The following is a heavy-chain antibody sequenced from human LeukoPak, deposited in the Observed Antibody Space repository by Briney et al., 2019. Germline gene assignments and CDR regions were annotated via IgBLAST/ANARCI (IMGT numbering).Heavy chain of an antibody. J-gene: IGHJ6*02. CDR3: ARDSPGGISYYYGMDV. Sequence: GRSLRLSCAASGFTFRSFAVHWVRQAPGKGLEWVAVISYDGSKKYYADSVKGRFTISRDDSKNTLYLQMNSLRAEDTAVYYCARDSPGGISYYYGMDVWGQGTTVTVSS. D-gene: IGHD3-10*01. CDR2: ISYDGSKK. CDR1: GFTFRSFA. V-gene: IGHV3-30*04.